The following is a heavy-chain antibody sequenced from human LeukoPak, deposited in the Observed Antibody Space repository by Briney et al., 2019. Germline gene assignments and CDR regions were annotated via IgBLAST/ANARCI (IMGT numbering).Heavy chain of an antibody. CDR1: GFTFSGSA. CDR3: TTLTYYYDSSGYRYYFDY. CDR2: IRSKANSYAT. V-gene: IGHV3-73*01. Sequence: PGGSLRLSCAASGFTFSGSAMHWVRQASGKGLEWVGRIRSKANSYATAYAASVKGRFTISRDDSKNTAYLQMNSLKTEDTAVYYCTTLTYYYDSSGYRYYFDYWGQGTLVTVSS. J-gene: IGHJ4*02. D-gene: IGHD3-22*01.